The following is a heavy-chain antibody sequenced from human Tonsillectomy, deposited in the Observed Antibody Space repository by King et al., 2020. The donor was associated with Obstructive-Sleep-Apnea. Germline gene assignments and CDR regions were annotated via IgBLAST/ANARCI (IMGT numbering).Heavy chain of an antibody. CDR3: ARGFERGDYGLDV. CDR2: INPNIGVT. CDR1: GYTLTDFY. D-gene: IGHD5-12*01. J-gene: IGHJ6*02. Sequence: QLVQSGAEVKKPGASVKVSRKGSGYTLTDFYIHWMRQARGQGLEWMGWINPNIGVTNYAQKFQGWVTMTRDTSINTAYMELTRLTSDDTAVYYCARGFERGDYGLDVWGQGTSVTVSS. V-gene: IGHV1-2*04.